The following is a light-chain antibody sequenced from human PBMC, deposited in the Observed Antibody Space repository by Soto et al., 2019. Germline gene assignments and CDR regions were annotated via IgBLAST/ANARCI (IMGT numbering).Light chain of an antibody. J-gene: IGKJ2*01. CDR1: QSIDTY. CDR2: AAS. Sequence: DIQMTQSPSSLSASVRDRVTITCRASQSIDTYLNWYQQKPGKAPKLLIYAASTLRSGVPSRFSGSGSGTDFTLTITSLQPDDFGTYYCQQSATTRYTFGQGTKLEIK. V-gene: IGKV1-39*01. CDR3: QQSATTRYT.